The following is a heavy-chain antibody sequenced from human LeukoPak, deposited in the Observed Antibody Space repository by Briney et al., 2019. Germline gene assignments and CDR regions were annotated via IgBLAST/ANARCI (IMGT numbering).Heavy chain of an antibody. CDR1: GGSISSYY. CDR2: IYYSGST. J-gene: IGHJ6*03. D-gene: IGHD3-22*01. V-gene: IGHV4-59*01. Sequence: TSETLSLTCAVSGGSISSYYWSWIRQPPGKGLEWIGFIYYSGSTNYNPSLESRVTISVDTSKKQFSLKLRSVTAADTAVYYCARDHYDSSGYRVYYYMDVWGKGTTVTVSS. CDR3: ARDHYDSSGYRVYYYMDV.